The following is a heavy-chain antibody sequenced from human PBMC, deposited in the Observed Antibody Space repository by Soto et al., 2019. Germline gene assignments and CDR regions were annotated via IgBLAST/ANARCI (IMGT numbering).Heavy chain of an antibody. Sequence: SVKVSCKASGGTFSSYAISWVRQAPGQGLEWMGGIIPIFGTANYAQKFQGRVTITADESTSTAYMELSSLRSEDTAVYYCARNALIVVVPAASRYNWNYVDYWGQGTLVTVPQ. CDR3: ARNALIVVVPAASRYNWNYVDY. V-gene: IGHV1-69*13. CDR2: IIPIFGTA. CDR1: GGTFSSYA. D-gene: IGHD2-2*01. J-gene: IGHJ4*02.